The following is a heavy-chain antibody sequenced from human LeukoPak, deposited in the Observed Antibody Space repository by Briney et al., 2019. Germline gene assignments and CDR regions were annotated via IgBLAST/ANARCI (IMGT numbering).Heavy chain of an antibody. CDR3: ARGALAYCGGVCHDAFDI. J-gene: IGHJ3*02. Sequence: SETLSLTCTVSGGSISSYYWSWIRQPAGKGLEWIWRIYTSGSTNYNPSLKSRVTMSVDTSKNQFSLKLSSVTAADTAVYYCARGALAYCGGVCHDAFDIWGQGTMVTVSS. CDR2: IYTSGST. V-gene: IGHV4-4*07. D-gene: IGHD2-21*01. CDR1: GGSISSYY.